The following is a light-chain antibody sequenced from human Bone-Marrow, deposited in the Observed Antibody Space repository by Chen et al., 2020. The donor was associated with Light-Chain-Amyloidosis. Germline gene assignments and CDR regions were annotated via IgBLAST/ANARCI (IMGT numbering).Light chain of an antibody. V-gene: IGLV3-25*03. Sequence: SYELTQPPSVSVSPGQTARITCSGEDLPTKYAYWYQQKPGQAPVLVIHRDTERPSGISERFSGSSYGKTATLTISGVQAEDEADYDCQSADSSGTYEVIFGGGTKLTVL. J-gene: IGLJ2*01. CDR3: QSADSSGTYEVI. CDR2: RDT. CDR1: DLPTKY.